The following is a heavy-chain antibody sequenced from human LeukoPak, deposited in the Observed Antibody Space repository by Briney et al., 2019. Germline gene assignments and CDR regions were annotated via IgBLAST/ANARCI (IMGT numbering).Heavy chain of an antibody. CDR2: ISSGGSTI. V-gene: IGHV3-48*03. Sequence: PGGSLRLSCASSGFTFTTYAMSWVRQAPGKGLEWVSYISSGGSTIYYADSVKGRFTISRDNAWNSLYLQMNNLRAEDTAFYYCARDSIVNGAFDIWAKGQWSPSLQ. CDR3: ARDSIVNGAFDI. J-gene: IGHJ3*02. CDR1: GFTFTTYA. D-gene: IGHD2/OR15-2a*01.